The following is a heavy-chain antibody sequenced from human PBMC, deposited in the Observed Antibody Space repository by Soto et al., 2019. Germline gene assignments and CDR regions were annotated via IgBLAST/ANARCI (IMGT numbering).Heavy chain of an antibody. CDR3: ARTNYYDSSGYYFSQNWFDP. D-gene: IGHD3-22*01. V-gene: IGHV4-31*03. Sequence: SETLSLTCTVSGGSISSGGYYWSWIRQHPGKGLEWIGYIYYSGSTYYNPSLKSRVTISVDTSKNQFSLKLSSVTAADTAVYYCARTNYYDSSGYYFSQNWFDPWGQGTLVTVSS. CDR2: IYYSGST. J-gene: IGHJ5*02. CDR1: GGSISSGGYY.